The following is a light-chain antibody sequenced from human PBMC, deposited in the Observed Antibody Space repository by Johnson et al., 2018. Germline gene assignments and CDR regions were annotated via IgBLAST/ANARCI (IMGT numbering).Light chain of an antibody. CDR1: SSNIGNNY. Sequence: QSVLTQPPSVSAAPGQKVTISCSGSSSNIGNNYVSWYQQLPGPAPKLLIYENNKRPSGIPDRFSGSKSGTSATLGITGLQTGDEADYYCGTWYSSLSAGNVFGTGTKVTVI. CDR2: ENN. J-gene: IGLJ1*01. CDR3: GTWYSSLSAGNV. V-gene: IGLV1-51*02.